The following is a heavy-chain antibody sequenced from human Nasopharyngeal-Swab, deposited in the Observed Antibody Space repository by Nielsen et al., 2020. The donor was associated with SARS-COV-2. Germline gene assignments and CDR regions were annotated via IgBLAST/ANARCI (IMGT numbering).Heavy chain of an antibody. V-gene: IGHV5-51*01. J-gene: IGHJ3*02. CDR1: GYSFTSYW. CDR3: ARQTIYGGNSHDAFDI. CDR2: IYPGDSDT. Sequence: GGSLRLSCKGSGYSFTSYWIGWVRQMPGKGLEWMGIIYPGDSDTRYSPSFQGQVTISADESISTAYLQWSSLKASDTAMYYCARQTIYGGNSHDAFDIWGQGTMVTVSS. D-gene: IGHD4-23*01.